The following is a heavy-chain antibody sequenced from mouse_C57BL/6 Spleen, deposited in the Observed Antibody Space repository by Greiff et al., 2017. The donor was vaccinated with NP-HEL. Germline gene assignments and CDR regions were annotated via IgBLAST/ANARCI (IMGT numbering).Heavy chain of an antibody. CDR3: ARRDYGNYVGAMDY. V-gene: IGHV1-56*01. Sequence: QVQLQQSGPELVRPGASVKISCKAPGYTFTSYWMQWVRQRPGQGLEWIGEIFPGSGSTYYNEKFKGKATLTVDTSSSTAYMQLSSLTSEDSAVYFCARRDYGNYVGAMDYWGQGTSVTVSS. D-gene: IGHD2-1*01. CDR2: IFPGSGST. J-gene: IGHJ4*01. CDR1: GYTFTSYW.